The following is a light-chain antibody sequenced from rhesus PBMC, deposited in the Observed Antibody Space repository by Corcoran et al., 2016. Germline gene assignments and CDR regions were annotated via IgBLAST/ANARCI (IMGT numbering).Light chain of an antibody. CDR1: SSDIGCYNY. V-gene: IGLV2-23*01. CDR3: SSYAGSNTYDV. Sequence: QAALTQPPSVSGSPGQSVTISCTGTSSDIGCYNYVSWYQQHPGKAPKLMIYDVSKRPSGVSDRFSGSKSGNTASLTISGLQAEDEAGYYCSSYAGSNTYDVFGGGTKLTVL. J-gene: IGLJ6*01. CDR2: DVS.